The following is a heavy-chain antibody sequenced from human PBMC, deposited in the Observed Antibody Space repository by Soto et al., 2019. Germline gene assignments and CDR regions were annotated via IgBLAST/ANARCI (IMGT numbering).Heavy chain of an antibody. CDR2: IYPGDSDI. V-gene: IGHV5-51*01. CDR3: PRRPQRAFEPNDY. CDR1: GYPFNNYL. D-gene: IGHD3-3*02. Sequence: GESLKISFMPSGYPFNNYLISWVRQRPVKGLEWVGIIYPGDSDIRYSPSFEGQVTISADRAISTAYLQWGGLKASDTAGYFCPRRPQRAFEPNDYWGEVT. J-gene: IGHJ4*02.